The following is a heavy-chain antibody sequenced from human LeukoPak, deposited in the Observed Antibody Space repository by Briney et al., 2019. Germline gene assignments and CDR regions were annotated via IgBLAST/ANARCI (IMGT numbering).Heavy chain of an antibody. D-gene: IGHD3-10*01. J-gene: IGHJ4*02. CDR3: ARDSDPYYYGSGSYYCSVAY. CDR2: IYSGGST. Sequence: GGSLRLSCAASGFTVSSNYMSCVRQAPGKGLEWVSVIYSGGSTYYADSVKGRFTISRDNSKNTLYLQMNSLRAEDTAVYYCARDSDPYYYGSGSYYCSVAYWGQGTLVTVSS. V-gene: IGHV3-53*05. CDR1: GFTVSSNY.